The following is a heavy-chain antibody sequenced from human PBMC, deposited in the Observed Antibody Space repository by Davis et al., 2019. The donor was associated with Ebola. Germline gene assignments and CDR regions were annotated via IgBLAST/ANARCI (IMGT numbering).Heavy chain of an antibody. Sequence: SETLSLTCAVYGGSFSGYYWNWIRQPPGKGLERIGEINHSGSTNYNPSLKSRVTISVDTSKNQFSLKLSSVTAADTAVYYCARLTLWLQWLSGNYYFDYWGQGTLVTVSS. CDR1: GGSFSGYY. V-gene: IGHV4-34*01. D-gene: IGHD5-24*01. CDR2: INHSGST. J-gene: IGHJ4*02. CDR3: ARLTLWLQWLSGNYYFDY.